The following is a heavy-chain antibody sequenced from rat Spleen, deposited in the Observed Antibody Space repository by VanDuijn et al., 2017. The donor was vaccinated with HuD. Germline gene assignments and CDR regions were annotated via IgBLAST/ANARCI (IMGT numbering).Heavy chain of an antibody. CDR2: ISYSGIT. D-gene: IGHD1-4*01. CDR1: GYSITGNY. Sequence: EVQLQESGPGLVKPSQSLSLTCSVTGYSITGNYWGWIRKFPGNKMEWIGHISYSGITSYNPSLKSRISITKDTSKNQFFLQFNSVTTEETATYYCASPGYNWFAFWGQGTLVTVSS. V-gene: IGHV3-1*01. J-gene: IGHJ3*01. CDR3: ASPGYNWFAF.